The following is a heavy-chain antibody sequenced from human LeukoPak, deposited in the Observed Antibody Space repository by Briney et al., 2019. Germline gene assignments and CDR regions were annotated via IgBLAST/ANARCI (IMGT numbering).Heavy chain of an antibody. CDR2: IYYSGST. D-gene: IGHD4-17*01. V-gene: IGHV4-39*01. Sequence: SETLSLTCTVSGGSISSSSYYWGWIRQPPGKGLEWIGSIYYSGSTYYNPSLKSRVTISVDTSKNQFSLKLSSVTAADTAVYYCARQLGAMTTVSSQGDLGSWGQGTLVTVSS. CDR1: GGSISSSSYY. J-gene: IGHJ5*02. CDR3: ARQLGAMTTVSSQGDLGS.